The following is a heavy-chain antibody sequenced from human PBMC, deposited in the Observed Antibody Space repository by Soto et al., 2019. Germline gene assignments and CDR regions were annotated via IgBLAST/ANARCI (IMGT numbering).Heavy chain of an antibody. CDR1: GFTFSSYG. Sequence: QVQLVESGGGVVQPGRSLRLSCAASGFTFSSYGMQWVRQSPGEGPEWVAIVATDGSNQYYAAAVKGRFTISRDNSKTTVFLEMDNMRPEDTAVYYCARSSGGSSWYPPDYWGQGTLVTVSS. V-gene: IGHV3-30*03. J-gene: IGHJ4*02. CDR2: VATDGSNQ. CDR3: ARSSGGSSWYPPDY. D-gene: IGHD6-13*01.